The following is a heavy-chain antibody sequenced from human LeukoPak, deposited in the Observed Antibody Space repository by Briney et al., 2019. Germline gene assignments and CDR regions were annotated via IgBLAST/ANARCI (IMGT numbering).Heavy chain of an antibody. D-gene: IGHD1/OR15-1a*01. Sequence: GGPLRLSCAASGFTFSSYGMHWVRQAPGKGLEWVAFIRYDGSNKYYADSVKGRFTISRDNSKNTLYLQMNSLRAEDTAVYYCAEVRSEQAVSYMHVWGKGTTVTVSS. V-gene: IGHV3-30*02. CDR3: AEVRSEQAVSYMHV. J-gene: IGHJ6*03. CDR2: IRYDGSNK. CDR1: GFTFSSYG.